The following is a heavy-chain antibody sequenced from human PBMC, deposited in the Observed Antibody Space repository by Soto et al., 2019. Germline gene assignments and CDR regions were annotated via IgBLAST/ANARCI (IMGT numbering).Heavy chain of an antibody. J-gene: IGHJ5*02. V-gene: IGHV1-3*01. Sequence: ASVKVSCKASGYTFTSYAMHWVRQAPGQRLEWMGWINAGNGNTKYSQKFQGRVTITRDTSASTAYMELSSLRSEDTAVYYRAKDTLYDSSGYYYVGYNWFDAWGQGTLVTVSS. CDR3: AKDTLYDSSGYYYVGYNWFDA. CDR1: GYTFTSYA. CDR2: INAGNGNT. D-gene: IGHD3-22*01.